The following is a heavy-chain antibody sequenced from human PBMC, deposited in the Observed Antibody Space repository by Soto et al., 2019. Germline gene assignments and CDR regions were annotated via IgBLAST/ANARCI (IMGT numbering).Heavy chain of an antibody. Sequence: EVQLLESGGGLVQRGGSLSLSCAASAFTFNNYAMSWVRQAPGKGLEWVSGIGGSGRTTYYADSVKGRFTISRDNSTNTLFLQTNSLRAEDTAVYYCAKSRYSDSSGDFYDYWGQGTLVTVSS. CDR1: AFTFNNYA. D-gene: IGHD3-22*01. J-gene: IGHJ4*02. CDR3: AKSRYSDSSGDFYDY. CDR2: IGGSGRTT. V-gene: IGHV3-23*01.